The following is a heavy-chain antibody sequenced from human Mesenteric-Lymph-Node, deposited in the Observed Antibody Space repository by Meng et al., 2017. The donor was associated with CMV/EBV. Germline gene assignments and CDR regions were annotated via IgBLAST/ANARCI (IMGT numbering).Heavy chain of an antibody. V-gene: IGHV1-69*05. CDR3: AASTSVIVSITDSFDI. CDR2: VIPMFGTS. CDR1: GGTFSRIS. D-gene: IGHD5/OR15-5a*01. J-gene: IGHJ3*02. Sequence: GGTFSRISFAWVRQAPGQGLEWMGGVIPMFGTSEYAQDFQGRVTITTDDSATTAYMELASLRSEDTAVYFCAASTSVIVSITDSFDIWGQGTMVTVSS.